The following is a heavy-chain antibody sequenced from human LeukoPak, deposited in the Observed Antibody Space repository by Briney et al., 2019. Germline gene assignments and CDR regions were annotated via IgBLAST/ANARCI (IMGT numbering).Heavy chain of an antibody. D-gene: IGHD6-13*01. CDR1: GFTFSSYS. Sequence: GGSLRLSCAASGFTFSSYSMNWVRQAPGKGLEWVSSITSSSSYIYYADSVKGRFTISRDNAKNSLYLQMNSLRAEDTAVYYCAREGQYSSSWRDAFDIWGQGTMVTVSS. CDR3: AREGQYSSSWRDAFDI. V-gene: IGHV3-21*01. CDR2: ITSSSSYI. J-gene: IGHJ3*02.